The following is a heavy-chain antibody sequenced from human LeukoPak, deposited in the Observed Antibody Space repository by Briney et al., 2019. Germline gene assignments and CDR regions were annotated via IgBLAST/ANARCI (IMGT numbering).Heavy chain of an antibody. J-gene: IGHJ4*02. V-gene: IGHV3-23*01. CDR2: ISGSGGST. CDR3: ARSRFYFDY. CDR1: GFTFSSYA. Sequence: PGGSLRLSCAASGFTFSSYAMSLVRQAPGKGLEWVSAISGSGGSTYYADSVKGRLTISRDNSKDSLYLQLNSLRAEDTAVYYCARSRFYFDYWGQGTLVTVSS.